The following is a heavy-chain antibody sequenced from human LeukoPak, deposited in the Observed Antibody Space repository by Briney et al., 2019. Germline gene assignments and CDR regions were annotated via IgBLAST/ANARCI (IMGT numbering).Heavy chain of an antibody. D-gene: IGHD3-22*01. CDR3: ARGSDGRGYPVFQY. J-gene: IGHJ1*01. CDR2: ISTISTIT. CDR1: GFSFSDYY. Sequence: GGSLRLSCAASGFSFSDYYMSWIPQAPGKGLEWISYISTISTITYNADSGKGRLTASRDNAKNSLYLQMDSLRAEDTAVYYCARGSDGRGYPVFQYWGQGALVTVSS. V-gene: IGHV3-11*01.